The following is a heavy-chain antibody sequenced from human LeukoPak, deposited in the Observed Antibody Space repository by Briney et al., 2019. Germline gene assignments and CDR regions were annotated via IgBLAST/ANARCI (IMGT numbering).Heavy chain of an antibody. Sequence: PGGSLRLSCTASGFTFSNYEMNWVRQAPGKGLVWVSYTSSVGSAIDYADSVKGRFTISRDNAKNSLYLQMNSLRAEDTALYYCAREGIAVAGWTWFDPWGQGTLVTVSS. CDR1: GFTFSNYE. CDR2: TSSVGSAI. CDR3: AREGIAVAGWTWFDP. J-gene: IGHJ5*02. V-gene: IGHV3-48*03. D-gene: IGHD6-19*01.